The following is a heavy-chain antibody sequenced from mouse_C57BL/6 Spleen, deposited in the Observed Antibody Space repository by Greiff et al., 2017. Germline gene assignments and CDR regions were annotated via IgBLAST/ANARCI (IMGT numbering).Heavy chain of an antibody. CDR1: GYTFTSYW. V-gene: IGHV1-59*01. J-gene: IGHJ4*01. Sequence: VQLQQPGAELVRPGTSVKLSCKASGYTFTSYWMHWVKQRPGQGLEWIGVIDPSDSYTNYTQKFKGKATLTVDTSSSTAYMQLSSLPSEDSAVYFCARIPTVVASAMDYWGQGTSVTVSS. CDR2: IDPSDSYT. CDR3: ARIPTVVASAMDY. D-gene: IGHD1-1*01.